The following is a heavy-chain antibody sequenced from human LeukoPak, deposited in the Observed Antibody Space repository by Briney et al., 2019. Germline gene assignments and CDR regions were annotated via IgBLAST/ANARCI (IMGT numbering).Heavy chain of an antibody. J-gene: IGHJ4*02. CDR1: GGSFSGYY. D-gene: IGHD3-16*02. CDR2: INHSGST. CDR3: ARRMYDYVWGSYRSPLDY. V-gene: IGHV4-34*01. Sequence: SVTLSLTCAVYGGSFSGYYWSWIRQPPGKGLEWIGEINHSGSTNYNPSLKSRVTISVDTSKNQFSLKLSSVTAADTAVYYCARRMYDYVWGSYRSPLDYWGQGTLVTVSS.